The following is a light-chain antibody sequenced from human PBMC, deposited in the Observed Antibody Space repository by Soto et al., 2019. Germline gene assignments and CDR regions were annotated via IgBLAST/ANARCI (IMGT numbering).Light chain of an antibody. CDR1: QSVSSSF. J-gene: IGKJ1*01. CDR3: QQFGSSPWT. CDR2: GAS. Sequence: EIVLTQSPGTLSLSPGERATLSCRASQSVSSSFLAWYQKKPGQPPRLLMYGASSRATGIPDRFSGSASGTDFTLTISRLEPEDFAVYYCQQFGSSPWTFGQGTKVDIK. V-gene: IGKV3-20*01.